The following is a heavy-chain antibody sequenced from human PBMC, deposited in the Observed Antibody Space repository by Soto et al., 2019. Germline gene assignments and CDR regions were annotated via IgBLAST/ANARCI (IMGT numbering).Heavy chain of an antibody. CDR1: GFTFSDYY. Sequence: QVQLVESGGGLVKPGGSLRLSCAASGFTFSDYYMTWIRQAPGKGLEWVSYISSTGTYTNYADSVRGRFTISRDNAKNSLYLQMNSLTADDTALYYCARDSTGRRAVYDSWGQGTLVTVSS. V-gene: IGHV3-11*05. CDR3: ARDSTGRRAVYDS. J-gene: IGHJ4*02. D-gene: IGHD2-8*01. CDR2: ISSTGTYT.